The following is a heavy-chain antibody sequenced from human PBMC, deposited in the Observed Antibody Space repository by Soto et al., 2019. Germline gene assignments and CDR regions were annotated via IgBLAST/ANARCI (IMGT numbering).Heavy chain of an antibody. D-gene: IGHD3-22*01. CDR1: GYTFTGYY. J-gene: IGHJ4*02. V-gene: IGHV1-2*02. CDR3: ARGRFFSWLLPKYYFDY. Sequence: QVQLVQSGAEVKKPGASVKVSCKASGYTFTGYYMHWVRQALGQGREWMGWINPNSGGTNYAQKFQGRVTMTRDTSISTAYMELSRLRSDDTAVYYCARGRFFSWLLPKYYFDYWGQGTLVTVSS. CDR2: INPNSGGT.